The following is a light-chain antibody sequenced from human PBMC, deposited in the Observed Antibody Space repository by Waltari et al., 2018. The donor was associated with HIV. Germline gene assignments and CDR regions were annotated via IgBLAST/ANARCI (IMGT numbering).Light chain of an antibody. J-gene: IGKJ1*01. CDR1: KSVSSRY. CDR3: QQYGSSRT. V-gene: IGKV3-20*01. CDR2: GVS. Sequence: EIVLTQSPGTLSLSPGERATLSCRASKSVSSRYLAWYQQTPGQAPRLLIYGVSSRATGIPDRFSGSGSGTDFTLTISRLEPEDFAVYYCQQYGSSRTFGQGTKVEIK.